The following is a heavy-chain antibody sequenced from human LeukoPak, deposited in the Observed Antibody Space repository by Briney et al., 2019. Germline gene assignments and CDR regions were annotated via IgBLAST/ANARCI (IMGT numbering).Heavy chain of an antibody. V-gene: IGHV1-46*01. CDR1: GYSFTSHY. Sequence: ASVKVSCKASGYSFTSHYMHWVRQAPGQGLEWMGLINPRGTSTIYAEKFQGRIIMTRDMSTTTDYMELSSLRSEDTAVYYCARVGYSYSSGWPPTEDGDYWGQGTLVTVSS. J-gene: IGHJ4*02. CDR3: ARVGYSYSSGWPPTEDGDY. D-gene: IGHD6-19*01. CDR2: INPRGTST.